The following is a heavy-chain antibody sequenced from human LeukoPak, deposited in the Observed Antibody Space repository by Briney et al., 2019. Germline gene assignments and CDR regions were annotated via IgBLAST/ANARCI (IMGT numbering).Heavy chain of an antibody. CDR3: AREPGGNSVVDY. D-gene: IGHD2-21*02. CDR1: GYTFTGYY. J-gene: IGHJ4*02. Sequence: GASVKVSCKASGYTFTGYYMHWVRQAPGQGLEWMGWIDPNSGGTNYAQKFQGRVTMTRDTSISTAYMELSRLRSDDTAVYYCAREPGGNSVVDYWGQGTLVTVSS. CDR2: IDPNSGGT. V-gene: IGHV1-2*02.